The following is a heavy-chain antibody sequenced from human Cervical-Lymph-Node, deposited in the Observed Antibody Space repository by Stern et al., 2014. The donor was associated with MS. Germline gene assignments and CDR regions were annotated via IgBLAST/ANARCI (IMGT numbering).Heavy chain of an antibody. J-gene: IGHJ5*01. Sequence: VQLLESGAEVKKPGSSVKVSCTASGGTFSSSYAVSWVRQAPGHGLEWMGRIIPILGFANYAQNVQSRVTITADTSTSTVYMELSSLTSEDTAVYYCARGIVSNRAAATLHNLFDSWGQGTLVTVSS. CDR2: IIPILGFA. CDR1: GGTFSSSYA. CDR3: ARGIVSNRAAATLHNLFDS. V-gene: IGHV1-69*09. D-gene: IGHD2-15*01.